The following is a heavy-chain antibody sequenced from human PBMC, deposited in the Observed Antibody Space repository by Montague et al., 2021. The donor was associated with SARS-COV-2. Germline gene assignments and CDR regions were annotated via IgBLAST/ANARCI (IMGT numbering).Heavy chain of an antibody. CDR2: ISGSGSST. V-gene: IGHV3-23*01. D-gene: IGHD1-14*01. CDR1: GFTLRSYG. Sequence: RLSWSVSGFTLRSYGMTWVRQAPGKGLEWVSAISGSGSSTYYPDSVKGRFTISRDRSRNTLYLQMNSLRVEDTAVYYCASRPGEPYYYDYWGPGALVTVSS. CDR3: ASRPGEPYYYDY. J-gene: IGHJ4*02.